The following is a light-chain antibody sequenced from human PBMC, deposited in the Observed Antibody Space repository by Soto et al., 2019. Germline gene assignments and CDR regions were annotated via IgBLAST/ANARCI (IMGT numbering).Light chain of an antibody. CDR3: TSYTSSNSLV. V-gene: IGLV2-14*01. J-gene: IGLJ2*01. CDR1: SSDVGGYDY. CDR2: EVS. Sequence: QSVLTQPASVSGSPGQSITISCTGTSSDVGGYDYVSWYQQHPGKAPKLMIYEVSDRPSGVSNRFSGSKSGNTASLTISGLQAEDEADYYFTSYTSSNSLVFGGGTKVTVL.